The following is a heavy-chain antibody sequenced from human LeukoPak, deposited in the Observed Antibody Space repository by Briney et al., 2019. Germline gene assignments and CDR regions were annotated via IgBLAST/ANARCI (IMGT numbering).Heavy chain of an antibody. CDR2: ISAYNGNT. CDR3: ARDKRDIVVVPAAPRAFDI. Sequence: ASVKVSCKASGYTFTSYGISWVRQAPGQGLEWMGWISAYNGNTNYAQKLQGRVTMTTDTSTSTAYMELRSLRSDDTAVYYCARDKRDIVVVPAAPRAFDIWGQGTMVTVSS. V-gene: IGHV1-18*01. CDR1: GYTFTSYG. J-gene: IGHJ3*02. D-gene: IGHD2-2*01.